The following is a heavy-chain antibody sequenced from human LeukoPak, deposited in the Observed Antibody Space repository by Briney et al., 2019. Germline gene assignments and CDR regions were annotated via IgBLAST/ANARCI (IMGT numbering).Heavy chain of an antibody. CDR3: ARAIPYPDSSGYYCGPLDY. CDR2: ISTTGGTR. Sequence: GGSLRLSCAAFGFTFSDYYMTWIRQTPGKGLEWVSYISTTGGTRYYADSMKGRFTISRDNAKKSLYLQMNSLRAEDTAVYYCARAIPYPDSSGYYCGPLDYWGQGILVTVSS. CDR1: GFTFSDYY. V-gene: IGHV3-11*01. D-gene: IGHD3-22*01. J-gene: IGHJ4*02.